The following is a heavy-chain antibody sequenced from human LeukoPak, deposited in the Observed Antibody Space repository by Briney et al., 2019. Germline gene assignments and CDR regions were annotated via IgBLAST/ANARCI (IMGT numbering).Heavy chain of an antibody. J-gene: IGHJ4*02. Sequence: GGSLRLYCAASGFTFSSYWMSWVRQAPGKGLEWVANIKQDGSEKYYVDSVKGRFTISRDNAKNSLYLQMNSLRAEDTAVYYCARDRSPGNFDYWGQGTLVTVSS. CDR1: GFTFSSYW. V-gene: IGHV3-7*01. D-gene: IGHD3-10*01. CDR2: IKQDGSEK. CDR3: ARDRSPGNFDY.